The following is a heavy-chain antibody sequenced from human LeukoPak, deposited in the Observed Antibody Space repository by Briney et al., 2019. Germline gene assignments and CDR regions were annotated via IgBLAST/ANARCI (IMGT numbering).Heavy chain of an antibody. J-gene: IGHJ4*02. CDR3: ATGLQSSWYRPYFDY. CDR2: IYYSGST. V-gene: IGHV4-59*01. CDR1: GGSISSYY. D-gene: IGHD6-13*01. Sequence: PSETLSLTCTVSGGSISSYYWSWIRQPPGKGLEWIGYIYYSGSTNYNPSLKSQVTISVDTSKNQFSLKLSSVTAADTAMYYCATGLQSSWYRPYFDYWGQGTLVTVSS.